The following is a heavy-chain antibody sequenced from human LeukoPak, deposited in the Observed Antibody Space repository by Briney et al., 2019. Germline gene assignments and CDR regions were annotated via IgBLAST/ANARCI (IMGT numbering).Heavy chain of an antibody. J-gene: IGHJ4*02. CDR2: ISYSGST. CDR3: ARDRYSYGF. Sequence: PSETLSLTCTVSGGFISTYYWSWIRQPPGKGLEWIGFISYSGSTYHNPSLTSRVTMSVDTSKNQFSLNLRSVTAADTAVYYCARDRYSYGFWGQGILVTVSS. V-gene: IGHV4-59*01. CDR1: GGFISTYY. D-gene: IGHD5-18*01.